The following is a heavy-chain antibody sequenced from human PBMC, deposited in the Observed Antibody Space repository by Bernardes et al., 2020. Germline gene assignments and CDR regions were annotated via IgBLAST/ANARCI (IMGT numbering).Heavy chain of an antibody. D-gene: IGHD6-13*01. CDR2: IWYDGSNK. Sequence: GGSLRLSCAASGFTFSSYGMHWVRQAPGKGLEWVAVIWYDGSNKYYADSVKGRFTISRDNSKNTLYLQMNSLRAGDTAVYYCARDGGEAAAGTSYYFDYWGQGTLVTVSS. J-gene: IGHJ4*02. V-gene: IGHV3-33*01. CDR3: ARDGGEAAAGTSYYFDY. CDR1: GFTFSSYG.